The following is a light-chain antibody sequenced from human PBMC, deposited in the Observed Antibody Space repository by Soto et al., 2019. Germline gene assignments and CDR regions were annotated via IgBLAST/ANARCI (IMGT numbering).Light chain of an antibody. V-gene: IGKV1-5*03. CDR2: KAS. J-gene: IGKJ1*01. Sequence: DIQMTQSPSILSASVGERFTITCRANESVNIWLAWYQQKPGQAPKLLIQKASTLQSGVPSRFGGGGSGTEFTLTISNLQPEDFATYYCQQYHRSSRTFGQGTKVDIK. CDR3: QQYHRSSRT. CDR1: ESVNIW.